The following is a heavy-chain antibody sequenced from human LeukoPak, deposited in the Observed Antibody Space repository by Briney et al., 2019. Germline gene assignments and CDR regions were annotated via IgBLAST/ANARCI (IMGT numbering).Heavy chain of an antibody. Sequence: ASVKVSCKVSGYTLTELSMHWVRQAPGQGLEWMGRINPNSGGTNYAQKFQGRVTMTRDTSISTVYMELSRLRSDDTAVYYCARVGYYESSGYYEYWGQGTLVTVFS. D-gene: IGHD3-22*01. CDR2: INPNSGGT. J-gene: IGHJ4*02. V-gene: IGHV1-2*06. CDR1: GYTLTELS. CDR3: ARVGYYESSGYYEY.